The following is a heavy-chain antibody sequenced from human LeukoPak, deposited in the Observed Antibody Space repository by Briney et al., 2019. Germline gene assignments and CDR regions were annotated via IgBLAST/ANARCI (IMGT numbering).Heavy chain of an antibody. V-gene: IGHV3-30*04. CDR1: AFTFHDYD. J-gene: IGHJ3*01. D-gene: IGHD3-22*01. Sequence: GGSLRLSCVASAFTFHDYDMHWVRQAPGKGLEWVAVITYDGSNKYYADSVKGRFTISRDNSKNTLFLQMNSLRAEDTGVYYCAREGPILTVVVTYDAFDFWGQGTMVTVS. CDR2: ITYDGSNK. CDR3: AREGPILTVVVTYDAFDF.